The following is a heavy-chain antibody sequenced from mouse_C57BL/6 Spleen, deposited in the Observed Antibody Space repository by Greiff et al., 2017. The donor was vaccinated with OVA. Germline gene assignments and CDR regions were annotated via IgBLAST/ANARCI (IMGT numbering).Heavy chain of an antibody. Sequence: EVQVVESGGGLVKPGGSLKLSCAASGFTFSDYGMHWVRQAPEKGLEWVAYISSGSSNIYYADTVKGRFTISRDTAKNTLFLQMTRLRSEDTAMYLCARPRDYDPCAYGGKGTLVTVSA. V-gene: IGHV5-17*01. D-gene: IGHD2-4*01. CDR2: ISSGSSNI. CDR3: ARPRDYDPCAY. J-gene: IGHJ3*01. CDR1: GFTFSDYG.